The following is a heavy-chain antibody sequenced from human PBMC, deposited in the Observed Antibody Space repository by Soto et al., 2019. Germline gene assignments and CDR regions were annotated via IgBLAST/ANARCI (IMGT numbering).Heavy chain of an antibody. D-gene: IGHD2-2*01. CDR2: INHSGST. CDR3: ARFYCSSTSCYAANWFDP. V-gene: IGHV4-34*01. J-gene: IGHJ5*02. CDR1: GGSFSGYY. Sequence: QVQLQQWGAGLLKPSETLSLTCAVYGGSFSGYYWSWIRQPPGKGLEWIGEINHSGSTNYNPSLKSRVTISVDTSKNQFSLKLSSVTAVDTAVYYCARFYCSSTSCYAANWFDPWGQGTLVTVSS.